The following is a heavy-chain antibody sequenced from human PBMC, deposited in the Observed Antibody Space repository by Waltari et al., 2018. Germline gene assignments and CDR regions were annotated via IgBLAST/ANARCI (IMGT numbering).Heavy chain of an antibody. Sequence: QVQLQELGPGLVKPSETLSLTCAVSGDSISGYYWSWIRQPTGKGVEWIGFIYSSGNTNYNPSLNSRVTISLDMSKKSFSLNLFSVTAADTAVYYCARHSEYNSGFYFDSWGRGVLVTVAT. V-gene: IGHV4-59*08. CDR3: ARHSEYNSGFYFDS. CDR1: GDSISGYY. D-gene: IGHD5-18*01. J-gene: IGHJ4*02. CDR2: IYSSGNT.